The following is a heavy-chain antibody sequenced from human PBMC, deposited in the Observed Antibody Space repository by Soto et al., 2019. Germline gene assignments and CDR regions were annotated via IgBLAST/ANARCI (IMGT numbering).Heavy chain of an antibody. CDR3: ARGDFLAALHGMDV. J-gene: IGHJ6*02. D-gene: IGHD6-6*01. CDR2: IYYSGST. CDR1: GGSISSGDYY. Sequence: NPSETLSLTCTVSGGSISSGDYYWSWIRQPPGKGLEWIGYIYYSGSTYYNPSLKSRVTISVDTSKNQFSLKLSSVTAADTAVYYCARGDFLAALHGMDVWGQGTTVTVSS. V-gene: IGHV4-30-4*01.